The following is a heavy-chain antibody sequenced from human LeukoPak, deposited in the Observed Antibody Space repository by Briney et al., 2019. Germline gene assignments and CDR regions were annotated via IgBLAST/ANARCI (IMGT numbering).Heavy chain of an antibody. CDR1: GGSFSGYY. D-gene: IGHD3-10*01. J-gene: IGHJ6*04. Sequence: KPSETLSLTCAVYGGSFSGYYWSWIRQPPGKGLEWIGEINHSGSTNYNPSLKSRVTISVDTSKNQFSLKLSSVTAADTAVYYCARVGFGELTMMDVWGKGTTVTVSS. CDR3: ARVGFGELTMMDV. CDR2: INHSGST. V-gene: IGHV4-34*01.